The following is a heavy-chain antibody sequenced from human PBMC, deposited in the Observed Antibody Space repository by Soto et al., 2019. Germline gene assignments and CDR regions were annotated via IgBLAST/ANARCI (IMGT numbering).Heavy chain of an antibody. J-gene: IGHJ4*02. V-gene: IGHV1-18*01. CDR1: GYTFTSYG. Sequence: QVQRVQSGAEVKKPGASVKVSYKASGYTFTSYGISWVRQAPGQGLEWMGWISAYNGNTNYAQKLQGRVTMTTDTATSTADRELRSLRSDDTAVYYCARDSPQQLVPYYWGQGTLVTVSS. CDR3: ARDSPQQLVPYY. CDR2: ISAYNGNT. D-gene: IGHD6-13*01.